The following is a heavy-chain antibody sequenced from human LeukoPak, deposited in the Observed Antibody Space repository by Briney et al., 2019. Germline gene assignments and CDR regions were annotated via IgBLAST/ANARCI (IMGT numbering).Heavy chain of an antibody. Sequence: PGGSLRLSCAASGFTFSSYAMHWVRQAPGKGLEWVAVISYDGSNKYYADSVKGRFTISGDNSKNTLYLQMNSLRAEDTAVYYCARGEWSRRYYFDYWGQGTLVTVSS. J-gene: IGHJ4*02. CDR2: ISYDGSNK. V-gene: IGHV3-30-3*01. D-gene: IGHD3-3*01. CDR3: ARGEWSRRYYFDY. CDR1: GFTFSSYA.